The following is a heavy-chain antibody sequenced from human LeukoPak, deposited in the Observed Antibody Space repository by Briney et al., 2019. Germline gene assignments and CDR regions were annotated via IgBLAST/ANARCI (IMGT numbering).Heavy chain of an antibody. CDR1: GDSISSSSYY. Sequence: PSETLSLTCTVSGDSISSSSYYWGWIRQPPGKGLEWIASIYYSGNTYYNPSLKSRVTISVDTSNNQFSLKLSSVTAADTAVYYCARAVGADAFDIWGQGTMVTVSS. CDR2: IYYSGNT. J-gene: IGHJ3*02. V-gene: IGHV4-39*07. D-gene: IGHD1-26*01. CDR3: ARAVGADAFDI.